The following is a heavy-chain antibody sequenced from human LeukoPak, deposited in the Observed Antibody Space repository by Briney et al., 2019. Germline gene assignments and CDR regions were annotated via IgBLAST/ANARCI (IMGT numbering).Heavy chain of an antibody. V-gene: IGHV3-48*01. CDR2: ISSSSSTI. CDR1: GFTLSSYS. D-gene: IGHD3-9*01. J-gene: IGHJ4*02. CDR3: ARDFTVLRYFDWLIYFDY. Sequence: TGGSLRLSCAASGFTLSSYSMNWVRQAPGKGLEWVSYISSSSSTIYYGDSVKGRFTISRDNAKNSLYLQMNSLRAEDTAVYYCARDFTVLRYFDWLIYFDYWGQGTLVTVSS.